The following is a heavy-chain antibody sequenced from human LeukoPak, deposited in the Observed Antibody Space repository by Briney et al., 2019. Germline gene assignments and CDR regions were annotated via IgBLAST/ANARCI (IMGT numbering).Heavy chain of an antibody. V-gene: IGHV3-21*06. CDR2: ISSSSSYI. J-gene: IGHJ6*02. Sequence: PGGSLRLSCAASGSTLSSYTMNWVRQAPGKGLEWVSSISSSSSYIYHAESVKGRFTISRDNAKNSLYLQMNSLRAEDTAVYYCARVYVSGSYYRCMDVWGQGTTVTVSS. D-gene: IGHD3-10*01. CDR3: ARVYVSGSYYRCMDV. CDR1: GSTLSSYT.